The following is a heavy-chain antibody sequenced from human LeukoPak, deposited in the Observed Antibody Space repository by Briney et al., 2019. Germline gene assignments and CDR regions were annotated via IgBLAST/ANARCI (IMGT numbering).Heavy chain of an antibody. CDR3: ARLTAMVSYYFDY. J-gene: IGHJ4*02. D-gene: IGHD5-18*01. CDR2: IYHSGST. CDR1: GGSISSGGYS. Sequence: PSQTLSLTCAVSGGSISSGGYSWSWTRQPPGKGLEWIGYIYHSGSTYYNPSLKSRVTISVDRSKNQFSLKLSSVTAADTAVYYCARLTAMVSYYFDYWGQGTLVTVSS. V-gene: IGHV4-30-2*01.